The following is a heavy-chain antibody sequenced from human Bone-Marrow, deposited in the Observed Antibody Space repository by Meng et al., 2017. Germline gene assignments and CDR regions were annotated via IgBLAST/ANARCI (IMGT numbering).Heavy chain of an antibody. Sequence: GGSLRLSCAASGFTFSDYYMGWIRQAPGKGLEWVSYISSSGSTIYYADSVKGRFTISRDNAKNSLYLQMNSLRAEDTAVYYCASGWAVADYYYDYWGQGTLVTVSS. CDR1: GFTFSDYY. CDR3: ASGWAVADYYYDY. J-gene: IGHJ4*02. D-gene: IGHD6-19*01. V-gene: IGHV3-11*01. CDR2: ISSSGSTI.